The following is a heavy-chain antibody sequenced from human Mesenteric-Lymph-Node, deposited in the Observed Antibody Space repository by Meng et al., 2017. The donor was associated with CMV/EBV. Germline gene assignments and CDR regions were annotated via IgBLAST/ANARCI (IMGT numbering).Heavy chain of an antibody. J-gene: IGHJ4*02. CDR2: ITSSSTYI. CDR3: ARDGDRFLTTEYHFDY. D-gene: IGHD4-11*01. CDR1: GFTFSSYS. V-gene: IGHV3-21*01. Sequence: GESLKISCAASGFTFSSYSMIWVRQAPGKGLEWVASITSSSTYIYYADSAKGRFTISRDNTKNSLSLQMDSLRAEDTAVYFCARDGDRFLTTEYHFDYWGQGTLVTVSS.